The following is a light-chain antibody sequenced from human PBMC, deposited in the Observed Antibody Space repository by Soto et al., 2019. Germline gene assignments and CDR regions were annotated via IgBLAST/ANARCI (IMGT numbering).Light chain of an antibody. CDR1: QSVSNNY. CDR3: QHYGSSGT. Sequence: EIVWTQSPGTLSLSPGERATLSCRASQSVSNNYLAWYKQKPGQAPRLLIYGASNRATGIPDRFSGSGSGTDFTLTIRRLEPEDFAVDYCQHYGSSGTFGQGTKVDIK. CDR2: GAS. V-gene: IGKV3-20*01. J-gene: IGKJ1*01.